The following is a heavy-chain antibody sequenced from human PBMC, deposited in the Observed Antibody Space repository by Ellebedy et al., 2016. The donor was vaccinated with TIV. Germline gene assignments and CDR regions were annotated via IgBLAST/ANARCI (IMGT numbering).Heavy chain of an antibody. CDR2: IRYDGDSE. Sequence: GESLKISCAASGFTYNIYGMHWVRQAPGKGLEWLAFIRYDGDSEYYADSVKGRFTISRDNSKNTLYLQMKSLRTEDTAVYYCAKDESRYFRSGSAFGSWGQGTLVAVSS. J-gene: IGHJ4*02. CDR3: AKDESRYFRSGSAFGS. V-gene: IGHV3-30*02. D-gene: IGHD3-10*01. CDR1: GFTYNIYG.